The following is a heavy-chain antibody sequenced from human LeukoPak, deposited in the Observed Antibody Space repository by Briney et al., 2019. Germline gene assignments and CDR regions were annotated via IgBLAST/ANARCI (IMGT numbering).Heavy chain of an antibody. Sequence: SETLSLTCTVSGGSLISYYWSWIRQPPGKGLEWIGYIYYSGSTNYNPSLKSRVTISVDTSKNQFSLKLSSVTAADTAVYYCAGNYYDSSGYYYPVDYWGQGTLVTVSS. D-gene: IGHD3-22*01. J-gene: IGHJ4*02. CDR1: GGSLISYY. CDR3: AGNYYDSSGYYYPVDY. CDR2: IYYSGST. V-gene: IGHV4-59*01.